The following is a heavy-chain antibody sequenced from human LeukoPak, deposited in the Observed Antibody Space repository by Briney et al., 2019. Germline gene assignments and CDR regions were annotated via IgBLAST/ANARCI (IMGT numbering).Heavy chain of an antibody. CDR2: INHSGST. V-gene: IGHV4-34*01. Sequence: SETLSLTCAVYGGSFSGYYWSWIRQPPGKGLEWIGEINHSGSTNYNPSLKSRVTISVDTSKNQFSLKLSSVTAADTAVYYCARSIDYGDYPFDYWGQGTLVTVSS. CDR1: GGSFSGYY. D-gene: IGHD4-17*01. J-gene: IGHJ4*02. CDR3: ARSIDYGDYPFDY.